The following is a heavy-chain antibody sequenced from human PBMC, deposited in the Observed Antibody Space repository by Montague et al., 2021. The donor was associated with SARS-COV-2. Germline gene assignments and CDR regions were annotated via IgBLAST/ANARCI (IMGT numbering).Heavy chain of an antibody. CDR1: GFTFSSYA. D-gene: IGHD3-10*01. Sequence: SLRLSCAVSGFTFSSYAMSWVRQAPGKGLEWVSVISGSGGSTYYADSVKSRFTISRDNSKNTLYLQMNSLRAEDTAVYYCAKGLSSGSYYSSCFDYWGQGTLVTVSS. CDR3: AKGLSSGSYYSSCFDY. CDR2: ISGSGGST. J-gene: IGHJ4*02. V-gene: IGHV3-23*01.